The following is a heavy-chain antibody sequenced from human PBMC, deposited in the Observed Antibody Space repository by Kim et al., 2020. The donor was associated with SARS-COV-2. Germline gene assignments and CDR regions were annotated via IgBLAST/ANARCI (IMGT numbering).Heavy chain of an antibody. V-gene: IGHV1-69*13. J-gene: IGHJ4*02. CDR2: IIPIFGTA. CDR3: SRDRIMITFGGVIAHYYFDY. D-gene: IGHD3-16*02. CDR1: GGTFSSYA. Sequence: SVKVSCKASGGTFSSYAISWVRQAPGQGLEWMGGIIPIFGTANYAQKFQGRVTITADESTNTAYMELSSLRSEDTAVYYCSRDRIMITFGGVIAHYYFDYWVQGTLVTVSS.